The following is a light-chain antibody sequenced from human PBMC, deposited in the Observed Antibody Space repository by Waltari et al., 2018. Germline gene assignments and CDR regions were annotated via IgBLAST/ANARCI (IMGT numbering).Light chain of an antibody. CDR2: KAS. CDR3: EQYSIYPVT. CDR1: QSISSW. Sequence: IQMTQSPSTLSASVGDRVTITCRASQSISSWLAWYQQKPGKAPNLLIYKASNLESGVPSRFTGSGSGTEFTLTISSLQPDDFATYYCEQYSIYPVTFGGGTKVEIK. J-gene: IGKJ4*01. V-gene: IGKV1-5*03.